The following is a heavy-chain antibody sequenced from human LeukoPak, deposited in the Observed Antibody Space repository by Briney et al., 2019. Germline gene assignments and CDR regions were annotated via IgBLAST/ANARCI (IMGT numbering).Heavy chain of an antibody. J-gene: IGHJ4*02. D-gene: IGHD1-26*01. CDR3: ARGSDIVGATEVYYFDY. Sequence: SETLSLTCTVSGYSISSGYYWGWIRQPPGKGLEWIGSIYHSGSTYYNPSLKSRVTISVDTSKNQFSLKLSSVTAADTAVYYCARGSDIVGATEVYYFDYWGQGTLVTVSS. CDR2: IYHSGST. CDR1: GYSISSGYY. V-gene: IGHV4-38-2*02.